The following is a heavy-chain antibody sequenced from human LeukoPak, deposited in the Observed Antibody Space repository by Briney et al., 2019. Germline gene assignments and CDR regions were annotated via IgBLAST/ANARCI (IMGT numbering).Heavy chain of an antibody. V-gene: IGHV4-39*07. CDR1: GGSISSSSYY. D-gene: IGHD5-24*01. CDR3: ARGGRWLQERGFDY. J-gene: IGHJ4*02. CDR2: IYYSGST. Sequence: SETLSLTCTVSGGSISSSSYYWGWIRQPPGKGLEWIGSIYYSGSTYYNPSLKSRVTISVDTSKNQFSLKLSSVTAADTAVYYCARGGRWLQERGFDYWGQGTLVTVSS.